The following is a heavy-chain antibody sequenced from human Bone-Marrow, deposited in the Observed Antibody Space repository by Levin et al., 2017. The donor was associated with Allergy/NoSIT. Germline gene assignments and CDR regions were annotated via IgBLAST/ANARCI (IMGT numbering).Heavy chain of an antibody. J-gene: IGHJ5*02. V-gene: IGHV5-51*01. D-gene: IGHD2-2*01. CDR3: ARSGLNPLVPNWFDP. CDR1: GYIFTNYW. CDR2: IYPGDSDT. Sequence: ASVKVSCKGSGYIFTNYWIAWVRQMPGKGLEWMGNIYPGDSDTKYSPSFQGQVTISADKSISTAFLQWSSLKASDTAIYYCARSGLNPLVPNWFDPWGQGTLVTVSS.